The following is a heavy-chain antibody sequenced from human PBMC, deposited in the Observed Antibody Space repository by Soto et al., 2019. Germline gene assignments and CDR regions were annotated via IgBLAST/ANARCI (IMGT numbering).Heavy chain of an antibody. Sequence: ASVKVSCKASGYTFTSYNMHWVRQAPGQGLEWMGIINPIGGSTSHAQKFQGRVTMTRDTSTSTVYMELSSLKSEDTAVYYCARVGSSGESCFDYWGQGTLVTVSS. V-gene: IGHV1-46*01. J-gene: IGHJ4*02. CDR3: ARVGSSGESCFDY. CDR1: GYTFTSYN. D-gene: IGHD6-19*01. CDR2: INPIGGST.